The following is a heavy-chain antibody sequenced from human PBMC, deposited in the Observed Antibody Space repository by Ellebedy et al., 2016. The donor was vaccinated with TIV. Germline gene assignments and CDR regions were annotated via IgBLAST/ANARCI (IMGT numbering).Heavy chain of an antibody. CDR3: ARSRLGGGHWYFDF. J-gene: IGHJ2*01. Sequence: ASVKVSXXVSGYTFTRYGMSWVRQAPGQGLEWVGWIAVYNGHTKYAQKFQDRVVMTTETATSTVYMELRSLRSDDTAVYYCARSRLGGGHWYFDFWGRGTLVTVSS. V-gene: IGHV1-18*01. CDR2: IAVYNGHT. D-gene: IGHD3-10*01. CDR1: GYTFTRYG.